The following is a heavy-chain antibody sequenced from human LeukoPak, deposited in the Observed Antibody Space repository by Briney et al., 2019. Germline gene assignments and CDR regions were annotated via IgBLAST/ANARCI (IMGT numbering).Heavy chain of an antibody. CDR2: ITINTNYI. J-gene: IGHJ4*02. Sequence: GGSLRLSCAASGFTFSSYGMHWVRQAPGTGLEWVSSITINTNYIYYADSVKGRFTISRDNAKNSLYLKMNSMRAEDTAVYYCARGNYDFWSGYADYWGQGTLVTVSS. CDR3: ARGNYDFWSGYADY. D-gene: IGHD3-3*01. V-gene: IGHV3-21*01. CDR1: GFTFSSYG.